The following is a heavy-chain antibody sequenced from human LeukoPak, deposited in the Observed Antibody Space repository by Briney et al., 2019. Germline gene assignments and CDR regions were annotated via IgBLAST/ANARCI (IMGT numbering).Heavy chain of an antibody. V-gene: IGHV4-34*01. CDR1: GGSISSYY. J-gene: IGHJ5*02. D-gene: IGHD2-2*01. CDR2: INHSGST. Sequence: SETLSLTCTVSGGSISSYYWSSIRQPAGKGLEWIGEINHSGSTNYNPSLKSRVTISVDTSKNQFSLKLSSVTAADTAVYYCARRGSGVVPAAMERGWFDPWGQGTLVTVSS. CDR3: ARRGSGVVPAAMERGWFDP.